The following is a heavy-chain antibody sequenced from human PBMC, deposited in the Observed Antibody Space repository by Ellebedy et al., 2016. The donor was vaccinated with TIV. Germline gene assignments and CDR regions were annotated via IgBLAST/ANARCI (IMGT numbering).Heavy chain of an antibody. J-gene: IGHJ6*02. CDR3: AKARGSSVIDYNYFGMDV. CDR2: IKKDGSAT. Sequence: GESLKISXVASGFTYNTFWMSWVRQAPGKGLEWVANIKKDGSATFYVDSVKGRFTISRDNARNLLYLQMNSLRAEDTAVYYCAKARGSSVIDYNYFGMDVWGQGTTVTVSS. V-gene: IGHV3-7*03. D-gene: IGHD2-21*01. CDR1: GFTYNTFW.